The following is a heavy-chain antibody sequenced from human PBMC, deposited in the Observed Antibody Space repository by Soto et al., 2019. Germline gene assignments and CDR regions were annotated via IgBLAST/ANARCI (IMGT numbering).Heavy chain of an antibody. Sequence: GGSLRLSCAASGFTVSSNYMSWVRQAPEKGLEWVAVIYSGGSTYYADSVKGRFTICRDNYKNTMYVQMNSLRAEDTAVYYCARYQEYYDFWSGYHFAYYMDVWGKGTRVTSP. CDR3: ARYQEYYDFWSGYHFAYYMDV. CDR1: GFTVSSNY. V-gene: IGHV3-66*01. D-gene: IGHD3-3*01. J-gene: IGHJ6*03. CDR2: IYSGGST.